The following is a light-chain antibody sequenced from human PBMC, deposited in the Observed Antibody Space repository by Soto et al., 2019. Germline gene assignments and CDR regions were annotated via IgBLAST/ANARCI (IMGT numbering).Light chain of an antibody. Sequence: EIVLTQSPGTLSLSPGETATLSCRASQSVSSRYLAWYQQKAAQAPRLLIYGASSRATGIPDRFSGSGSGTDFTLTISRLEPEDFAVYYCQQYGSSGTFGQGTKVDIK. J-gene: IGKJ1*01. V-gene: IGKV3-20*01. CDR2: GAS. CDR1: QSVSSRY. CDR3: QQYGSSGT.